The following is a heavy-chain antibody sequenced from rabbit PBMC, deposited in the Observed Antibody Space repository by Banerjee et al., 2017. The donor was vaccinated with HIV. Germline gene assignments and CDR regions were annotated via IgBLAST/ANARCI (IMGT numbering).Heavy chain of an antibody. Sequence: QEQLEESGGGLVQPGGSLKLSCKASGFDFSSYYMTWVRQAPGKGLEWIGYIDSSSITWYASWVNGRFTISKTSSTTVTLQMTSLTAADTATYLCARDLAGVIGWNFNLWGPGTLVTVS. CDR1: GFDFSSYYM. D-gene: IGHD4-1*01. CDR2: IDSSSIT. J-gene: IGHJ4*01. CDR3: ARDLAGVIGWNFNL. V-gene: IGHV1S45*01.